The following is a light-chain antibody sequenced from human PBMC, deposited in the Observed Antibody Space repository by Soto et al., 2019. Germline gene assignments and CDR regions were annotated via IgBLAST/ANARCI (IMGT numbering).Light chain of an antibody. CDR2: EIN. Sequence: QSALSQPPSAAGSPGQSVTISCTGTSSDVGGYKYVSWYQQHPGKAPKIIIYEINIRSSGVPDRFWGSKSGNTASLTISGLQAEDEAEYNCCSYAGTYYVFGTGTKLTVL. J-gene: IGLJ1*01. CDR3: CSYAGTYYV. CDR1: SSDVGGYKY. V-gene: IGLV2-8*01.